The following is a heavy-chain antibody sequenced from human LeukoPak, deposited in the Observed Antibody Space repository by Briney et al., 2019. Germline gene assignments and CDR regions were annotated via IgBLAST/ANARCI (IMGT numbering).Heavy chain of an antibody. J-gene: IGHJ4*02. CDR1: GFTFSSYS. V-gene: IGHV3-21*01. Sequence: GGSLRLSCAASGFTFSSYSMNWVRQAPRKGLEWVSSISSSSSYIYYADSVKGRFTISRDNAKNSLYLQMNSLRAEDTAVYYCARDMGYCSGGSCYAYFDYGGQGTLVTVSS. D-gene: IGHD2-15*01. CDR2: ISSSSSYI. CDR3: ARDMGYCSGGSCYAYFDY.